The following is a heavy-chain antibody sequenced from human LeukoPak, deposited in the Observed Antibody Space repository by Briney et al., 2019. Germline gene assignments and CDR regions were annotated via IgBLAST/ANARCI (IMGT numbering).Heavy chain of an antibody. CDR2: ISAYNGDT. J-gene: IGHJ4*02. D-gene: IGHD6-13*01. CDR1: GYTFTSYG. CDR3: ARGLNSLLSSSWTPRDY. V-gene: IGHV1-18*01. Sequence: ASVKVSCKASGYTFTSYGISWVRQAPGQGLEWMGWISAYNGDTNYAQKLQGRVTMTTDTSTSTAYMELRSLRSDDTAVYYCARGLNSLLSSSWTPRDYWGQGTLATVSS.